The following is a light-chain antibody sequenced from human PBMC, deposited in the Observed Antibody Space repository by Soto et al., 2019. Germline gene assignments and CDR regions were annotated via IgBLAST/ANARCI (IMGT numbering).Light chain of an antibody. CDR1: QSISRH. Sequence: IQMTQSPSSLTATLEGRGTSSCRASQSISRHLNWCRQKSGRVPRFLIYAASRLKSGVPSRFSGSGSGTEFTLTISSLQPEDFATYYCQQANSFPLTFGGGTKVDIK. V-gene: IGKV1-39*01. J-gene: IGKJ4*01. CDR2: AAS. CDR3: QQANSFPLT.